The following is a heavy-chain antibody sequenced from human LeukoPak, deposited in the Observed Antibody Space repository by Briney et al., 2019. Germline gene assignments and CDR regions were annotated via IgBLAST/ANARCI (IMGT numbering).Heavy chain of an antibody. CDR2: ISYDGSNK. J-gene: IGHJ5*02. D-gene: IGHD4-17*01. Sequence: GGSLRLSCAASGFTFSSYGMHWVRQAPGKGLEWVAVISYDGSNKYYADSVKGRFTISRDNSKNTLYLQMNSLRAEDTAVYYCARDEGITVTDNWFDPWGQGTLVTVSS. CDR3: ARDEGITVTDNWFDP. V-gene: IGHV3-30*03. CDR1: GFTFSSYG.